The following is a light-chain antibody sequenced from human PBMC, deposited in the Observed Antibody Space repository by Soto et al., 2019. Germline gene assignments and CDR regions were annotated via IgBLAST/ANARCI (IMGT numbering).Light chain of an antibody. J-gene: IGKJ1*01. V-gene: IGKV3-15*01. Sequence: EVVLTQSPAILSLSPGERATLSCRVSQSINSDLAWFQQRPGQAPRLLIYGASTRATGIPARFSGSGSGTDFTLSISSLQSEDFAVYYCQQYNNWPPWTFGQGTKVEIK. CDR3: QQYNNWPPWT. CDR2: GAS. CDR1: QSINSD.